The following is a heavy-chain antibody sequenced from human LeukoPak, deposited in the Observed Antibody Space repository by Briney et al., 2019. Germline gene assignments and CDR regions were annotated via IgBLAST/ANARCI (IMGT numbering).Heavy chain of an antibody. J-gene: IGHJ6*02. CDR3: ARAADYSSSLYYYYGMDV. D-gene: IGHD6-13*01. Sequence: GESLKISCKGSGYSFTSYWIGWVRQATGQGLEWMGWMNPNSGNTGYAQKFQGRVTMTRNTSISTAYMELSSLRSEDAAVYYCARAADYSSSLYYYYGMDVWGQGTTVTVSS. V-gene: IGHV1-8*02. CDR2: MNPNSGNT. CDR1: GYSFTSYW.